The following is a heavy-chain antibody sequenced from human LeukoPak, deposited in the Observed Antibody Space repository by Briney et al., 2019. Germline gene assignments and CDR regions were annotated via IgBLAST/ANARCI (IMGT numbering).Heavy chain of an antibody. CDR3: AKDRRYSGSYSYFDY. D-gene: IGHD1-26*01. CDR2: ISYDGSNK. Sequence: GGSLRLACAASEFTFSRYGLHWVRQAPGKGLEWVAVISYDGSNKYYADSVKGRFTISRDNSKNTLYLQMNSLRAEDTAVYYCAKDRRYSGSYSYFDYWGQGTLVTVSS. J-gene: IGHJ4*02. CDR1: EFTFSRYG. V-gene: IGHV3-33*05.